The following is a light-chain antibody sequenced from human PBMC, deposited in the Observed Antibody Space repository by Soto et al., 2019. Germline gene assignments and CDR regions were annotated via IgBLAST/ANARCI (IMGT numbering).Light chain of an antibody. J-gene: IGKJ2*01. CDR2: GAS. CDR3: QQYNNWPRT. Sequence: EIVMTQSPATLSVSPGERATLSCRATQRVGSNLAWYQQKPGQAPRLLISGASTRATGVPARFSGSGSGTQFTLTISSLQSEDFAVYYCQQYNNWPRTFGQGTKLESK. V-gene: IGKV3-15*01. CDR1: QRVGSN.